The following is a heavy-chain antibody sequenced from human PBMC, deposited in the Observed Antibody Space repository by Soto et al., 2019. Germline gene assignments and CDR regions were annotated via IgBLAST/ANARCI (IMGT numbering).Heavy chain of an antibody. CDR3: VRRMASPDQ. D-gene: IGHD2-15*01. V-gene: IGHV3-48*03. CDR1: GCTFSGYE. J-gene: IGHJ4*02. Sequence: GGLRVPGTAPGCTFSGYEMNWVRQAPGKGLEWVSYITSGGRSIYYADSVKGRFIISRDNAENSLYLQMNSLRPEDKAVYYCVRRMASPDQWGQGTLVTVSS. CDR2: ITSGGRSI.